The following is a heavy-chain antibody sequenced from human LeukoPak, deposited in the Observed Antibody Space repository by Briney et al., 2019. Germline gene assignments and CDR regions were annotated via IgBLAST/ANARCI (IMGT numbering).Heavy chain of an antibody. CDR2: IYYSGST. CDR1: GGSISNGDYY. D-gene: IGHD3-22*01. CDR3: ARGYDSSAYYPFNY. J-gene: IGHJ4*02. Sequence: PSQTLSLTCTVSGGSISNGDYYWSWIRQPPGKGLEWIGYIYYSGSTYYNPSLKSRVTISVDTSKNQFSLMLSSVTAADTAVYYCARGYDSSAYYPFNYWGQGTLVTVSS. V-gene: IGHV4-30-4*01.